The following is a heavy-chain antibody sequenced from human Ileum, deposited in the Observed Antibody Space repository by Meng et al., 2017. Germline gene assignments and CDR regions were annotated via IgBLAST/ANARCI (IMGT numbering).Heavy chain of an antibody. V-gene: IGHV4-30-4*01. D-gene: IGHD2-15*01. CDR1: GGSISSGDYY. CDR2: IYYSGST. Sequence: QVQLLESGPGLVKPSQTLSLTCSVSGGSISSGDYYWSWIRQSPGKGLEWIGYIYYSGSTYYNPSLKSRAIMSVDTSKNHFSLKLSSVTAADTAVYYCARDRGGSYYFDYWGQGTLVTVSS. J-gene: IGHJ4*02. CDR3: ARDRGGSYYFDY.